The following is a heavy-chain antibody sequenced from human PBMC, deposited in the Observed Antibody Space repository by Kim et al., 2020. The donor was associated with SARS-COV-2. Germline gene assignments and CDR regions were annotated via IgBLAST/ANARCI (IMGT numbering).Heavy chain of an antibody. Sequence: ASVKVSCKASGYTFTGYYMHWVRQAPGQGLEWMGRINPNSGGTNYAQKFQGRVTMTRDTSISTAYMELSRLRSDDTAVYYCARDGNWGPYYYGMDVWGQGTTVTVSS. D-gene: IGHD7-27*01. V-gene: IGHV1-2*06. CDR1: GYTFTGYY. J-gene: IGHJ6*02. CDR3: ARDGNWGPYYYGMDV. CDR2: INPNSGGT.